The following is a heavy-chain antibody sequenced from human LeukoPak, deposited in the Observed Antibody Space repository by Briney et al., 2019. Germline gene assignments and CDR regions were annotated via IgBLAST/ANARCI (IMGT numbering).Heavy chain of an antibody. J-gene: IGHJ4*02. CDR2: ISYDGSYK. CDR3: ARDPSRPHCSSTSCHSYYFDY. CDR1: GFTFSSYA. V-gene: IGHV3-30-3*01. D-gene: IGHD2-2*01. Sequence: PGGSLRLPCAASGFTFSSYAMHWVRQAPGKGLEWVAVISYDGSYKYYADSVKGRFTISRDNSKNTLYLQMNSLRAEDTAVYYCARDPSRPHCSSTSCHSYYFDYWGQGTLVTVSS.